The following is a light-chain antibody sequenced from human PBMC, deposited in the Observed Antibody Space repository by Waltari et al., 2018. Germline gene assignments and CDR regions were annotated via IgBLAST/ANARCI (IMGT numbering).Light chain of an antibody. J-gene: IGKJ1*01. CDR2: APS. CDR1: QTIDNY. V-gene: IGKV1-39*01. CDR3: QQSDSTPRT. Sequence: IQMTQSPSSLSASVGDSVTITCRASQTIDNYLNWYQQKPGKAPKLLIYAPSTLQTGVPSRFSGSGSGTEFTLTIGGLQLEDFATYFCQQSDSTPRTFGQGTKVEIK.